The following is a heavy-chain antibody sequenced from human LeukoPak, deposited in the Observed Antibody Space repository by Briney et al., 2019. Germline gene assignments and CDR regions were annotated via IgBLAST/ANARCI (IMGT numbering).Heavy chain of an antibody. V-gene: IGHV3-49*04. CDR1: GFTFGDYA. Sequence: GGSLRLSCTASGFTFGDYAMSWVRQAPGKGLEWVGFIRSKAYGGTTEYAASVKGRFTISRDDSKSIAYLQMNSLKTEDTAVYYCTRNPYTYHYNSSGYNWFDPWGQGTLVTVSS. D-gene: IGHD3-22*01. J-gene: IGHJ5*02. CDR3: TRNPYTYHYNSSGYNWFDP. CDR2: IRSKAYGGTT.